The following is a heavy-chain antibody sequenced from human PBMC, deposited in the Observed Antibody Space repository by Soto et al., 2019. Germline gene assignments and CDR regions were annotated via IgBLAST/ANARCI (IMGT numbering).Heavy chain of an antibody. J-gene: IGHJ4*02. D-gene: IGHD5-18*01. CDR2: IYYSGST. CDR3: ARTLSGYSIGPPDS. Sequence: PSETLSLTCTVSGGSITNYYWNWIRQPPGKELEWIGYIYYSGSTNYNPALKSRVTISVDTSKKQFSLNLSPVTAADTAVYYCARTLSGYSIGPPDSWGQGILVTVSS. CDR1: GGSITNYY. V-gene: IGHV4-59*08.